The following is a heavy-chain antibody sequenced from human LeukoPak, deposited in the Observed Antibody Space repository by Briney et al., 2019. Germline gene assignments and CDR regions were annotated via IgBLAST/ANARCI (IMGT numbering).Heavy chain of an antibody. D-gene: IGHD3-10*01. V-gene: IGHV4-38-2*02. CDR2: IYHDGNT. J-gene: IGHJ4*02. CDR3: ARDYYGSGSYYDY. Sequence: SETLSLTCSVSGYSISSGYYWGWIRQPPGKGLEWIGNIYHDGNTYYNPSLKSRVTISVDTSKNQFSLKLSSVTAADTAVYYCARDYYGSGSYYDYWGQGTLVTVSS. CDR1: GYSISSGYY.